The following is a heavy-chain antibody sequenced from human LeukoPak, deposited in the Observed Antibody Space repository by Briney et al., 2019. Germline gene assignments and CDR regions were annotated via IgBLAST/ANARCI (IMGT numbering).Heavy chain of an antibody. J-gene: IGHJ3*02. CDR2: MRRDGSRL. V-gene: IGHV3-7*01. CDR3: ARDQNYCSSDRCYDAFDI. D-gene: IGHD2-2*01. CDR1: GFSISTLW. Sequence: GGSLRLSCVASGFSISTLWMTWVRQAPGKGLEWVANMRRDGSRLYYVDSVKGRFTISRDNAKNSLYLQMSDLRAEDTSVYYCARDQNYCSSDRCYDAFDIWGQGTMVTVSS.